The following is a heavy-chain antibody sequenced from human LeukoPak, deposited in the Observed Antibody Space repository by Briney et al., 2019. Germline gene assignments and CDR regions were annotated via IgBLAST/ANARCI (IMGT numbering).Heavy chain of an antibody. D-gene: IGHD3-10*01. Sequence: PSESLSLTCTVSGGSISSYYWSWVRQPAGKGLEWVGCIYTSGSTNYNPSFKSRVTMSVKTSKNQFSLKLRTVTAAETPVYYCVRHCYPSGSEPFCYFDYWGQGTLVTV. CDR2: IYTSGST. J-gene: IGHJ4*02. V-gene: IGHV4-4*07. CDR1: GGSISSYY. CDR3: VRHCYPSGSEPFCYFDY.